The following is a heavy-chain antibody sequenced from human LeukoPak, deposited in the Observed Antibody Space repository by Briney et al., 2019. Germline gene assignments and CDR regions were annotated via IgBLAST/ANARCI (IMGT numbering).Heavy chain of an antibody. J-gene: IGHJ3*02. Sequence: GGSLRLSCAASGFTFSTYWMSWVRQAPGKGLEWVANIQQDGNEKYYVDSVKGRFTISRDNAKNSLYLQMNSLRAEDTAVYYCARASYCSSTSCYLGGAFDIWGQGTMVTVSS. D-gene: IGHD2-2*01. CDR2: IQQDGNEK. V-gene: IGHV3-7*01. CDR1: GFTFSTYW. CDR3: ARASYCSSTSCYLGGAFDI.